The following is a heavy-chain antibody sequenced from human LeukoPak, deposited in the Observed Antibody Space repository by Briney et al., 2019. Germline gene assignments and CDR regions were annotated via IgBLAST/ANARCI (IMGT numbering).Heavy chain of an antibody. J-gene: IGHJ5*02. D-gene: IGHD2-2*01. CDR1: GYTFTGYY. Sequence: ASVKVSCKASGYTFTGYYMHWVRQAPGQGLEWMGWINPNSGGTNYAQKFQGRVTMTRDTSISTAYMELSRLRSDDTAVYYCARDGDCSSTSCKPFDPWGQGTLVTVSS. V-gene: IGHV1-2*02. CDR2: INPNSGGT. CDR3: ARDGDCSSTSCKPFDP.